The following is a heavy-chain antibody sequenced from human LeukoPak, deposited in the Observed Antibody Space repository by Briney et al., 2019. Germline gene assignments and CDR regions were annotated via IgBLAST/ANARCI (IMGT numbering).Heavy chain of an antibody. J-gene: IGHJ6*02. CDR2: IIPIFGTA. D-gene: IGHD6-6*01. V-gene: IGHV1-69*01. CDR3: AREEGRISYSSSPYYYYGMDV. CDR1: GGTFSSYA. Sequence: GSSVTVSCKASGGTFSSYAISWVRQAPGQGLEWMGGIIPIFGTANYAQKFQGRVTITADESTSTAYMELSSLRSEDTAVYYCAREEGRISYSSSPYYYYGMDVWGQGTTVTVSS.